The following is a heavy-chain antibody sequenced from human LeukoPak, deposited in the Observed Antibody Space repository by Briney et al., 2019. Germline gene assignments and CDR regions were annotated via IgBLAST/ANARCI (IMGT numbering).Heavy chain of an antibody. CDR1: GFTFSSYW. CDR3: ARVVDTHFDY. D-gene: IGHD5-18*01. CDR2: IKSDGSTT. J-gene: IGHJ4*02. V-gene: IGHV3-74*01. Sequence: GGSLRLSCAASGFTFSSYWMHWVRQAPGKGLVWVSRIKSDGSTTTYADSVKVRFTISRDNAKNTLYLQMNSLRAEDTAVYYCARVVDTHFDYWGQGTLVTVSS.